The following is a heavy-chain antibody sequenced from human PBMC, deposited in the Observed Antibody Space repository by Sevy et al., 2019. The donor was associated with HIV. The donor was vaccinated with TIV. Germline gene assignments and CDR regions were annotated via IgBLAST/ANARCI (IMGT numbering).Heavy chain of an antibody. J-gene: IGHJ6*02. CDR2: IIPIFGTA. V-gene: IGHV1-69*13. CDR1: GGTFSSYA. CDR3: ASWIAAAGSPYYYYGMDV. D-gene: IGHD6-13*01. Sequence: ASVKVSCKASGGTFSSYAISWVRQAPGQGLEWMGGIIPIFGTANYAQKFQGRVTITADESTSTAYMELSSLRSEDTAVYYCASWIAAAGSPYYYYGMDVWGQGTTVTVSS.